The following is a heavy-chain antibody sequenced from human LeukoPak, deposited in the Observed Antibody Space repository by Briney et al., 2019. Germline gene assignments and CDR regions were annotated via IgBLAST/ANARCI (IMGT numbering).Heavy chain of an antibody. D-gene: IGHD3-10*01. CDR1: GFSFSTSA. CDR3: ARNLWFGESSDAFDM. J-gene: IGHJ3*02. CDR2: INPKSGGT. V-gene: IGHV1-2*02. Sequence: PGRSLLLSCSASGFSFSTSAMHWVRPAPGEGLEWMGWINPKSGGTNYAQKFQGRVTMTRDTSISTAYMDMSSLRSDDTAVYYCARNLWFGESSDAFDMWGQGTMVTVSS.